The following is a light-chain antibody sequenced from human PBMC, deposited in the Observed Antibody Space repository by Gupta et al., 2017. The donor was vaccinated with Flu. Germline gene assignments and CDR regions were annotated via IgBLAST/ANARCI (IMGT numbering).Light chain of an antibody. CDR1: QGIRNH. CDR2: AAS. V-gene: IGKV1-6*01. Sequence: AIQMTQSPYSLSASVGDRVTITCRASQGIRNHLGWYQQKPGRAPKLLIYAASRVQRGVPSPSRDSRSGTAFTLTISSRQPEDFATHYCQREYASPSTFGQGTKVEIK. J-gene: IGKJ1*01. CDR3: QREYASPST.